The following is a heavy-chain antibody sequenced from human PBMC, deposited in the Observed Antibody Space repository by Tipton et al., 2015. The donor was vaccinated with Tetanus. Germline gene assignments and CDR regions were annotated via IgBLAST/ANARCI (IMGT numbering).Heavy chain of an antibody. D-gene: IGHD6-13*01. CDR2: IYSGGST. CDR1: GFTVSSNY. V-gene: IGHV3-53*01. J-gene: IGHJ3*02. CDR3: ARRDSSSWYEAFDI. Sequence: SLRLSCAASGFTVSSNYMSWVRQAPGKGLEWVSVIYSGGSTYYADSVKGRFTISRDNAKNSLYLQMNSLRDEDTAVYYCARRDSSSWYEAFDIWGQGTMVTVSS.